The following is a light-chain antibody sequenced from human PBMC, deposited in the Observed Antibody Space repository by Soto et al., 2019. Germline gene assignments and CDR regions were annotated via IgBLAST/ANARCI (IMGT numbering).Light chain of an antibody. J-gene: IGKJ5*01. V-gene: IGKV3-11*01. CDR2: DAS. CDR1: QSVSGY. Sequence: EFVLRQSPGTLSLSPGEGATLSCRASQSVSGYFAWYQQKPGQAPRLLIYDASNRASGIPARFSGSGSGTDFTLTISSLEPEDFVVYYCQQRSNWRITFGQGTRLE. CDR3: QQRSNWRIT.